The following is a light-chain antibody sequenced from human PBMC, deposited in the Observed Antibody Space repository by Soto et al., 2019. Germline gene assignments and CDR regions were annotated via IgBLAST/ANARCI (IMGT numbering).Light chain of an antibody. CDR3: QQRSNWPT. J-gene: IGKJ4*01. V-gene: IGKV3-11*01. Sequence: EIVMTQSPATLSVSPGERPTLSCRASQSVGSNLAWYQQKPGQAPRLLIYDASNRATGIPARFSGSGSGTDFTLTISSLEPEDFAVYYCQQRSNWPTFGGGTKVDIK. CDR1: QSVGSN. CDR2: DAS.